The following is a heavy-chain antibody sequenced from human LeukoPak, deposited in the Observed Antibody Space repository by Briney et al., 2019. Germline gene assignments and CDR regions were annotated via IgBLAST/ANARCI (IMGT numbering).Heavy chain of an antibody. J-gene: IGHJ5*02. CDR1: GYTFTSYG. D-gene: IGHD2-15*01. CDR3: AREDCSSGSCYFFDP. Sequence: SCKASGYTFTSYGISWVRQAPGQGLEWMGWISAYNGNTNYAQKLQGRVTMTTDTSTSTAYMELRSLRSDDTAVYYCAREDCSSGSCYFFDPWGQGTLVTVSS. CDR2: ISAYNGNT. V-gene: IGHV1-18*04.